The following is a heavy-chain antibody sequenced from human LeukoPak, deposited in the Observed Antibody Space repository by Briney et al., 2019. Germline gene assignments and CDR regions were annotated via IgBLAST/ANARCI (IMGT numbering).Heavy chain of an antibody. CDR2: IGSGADL. V-gene: IGHV3-23*01. CDR1: GFAFGVHA. D-gene: IGHD3-16*01. J-gene: IGHJ5*02. Sequence: GGSLRLSCVGSGFAFGVHAMSWARQAPGKGPEWVATIGSGADLFYAESVKGRFPISRDDPRNTVWLQMNSLRAEDTALYYCAKDWTPHNRVYDCLDAWGQGTQVTVSS. CDR3: AKDWTPHNRVYDCLDA.